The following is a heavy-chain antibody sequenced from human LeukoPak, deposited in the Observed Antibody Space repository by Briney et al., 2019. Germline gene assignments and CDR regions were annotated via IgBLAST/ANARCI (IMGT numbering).Heavy chain of an antibody. Sequence: ASVKVSCKASGYTFTSHGISWVRQAPGQGPEWMGWISVLNGRTNYAQNLQGRVTLTTDTSTSTTYMELRSLRSDDTVVYYCARALSVSGGTCYDYWGQGTLVTVSS. CDR2: ISVLNGRT. V-gene: IGHV1-18*01. CDR1: GYTFTSHG. CDR3: ARALSVSGGTCYDY. D-gene: IGHD2-15*01. J-gene: IGHJ4*02.